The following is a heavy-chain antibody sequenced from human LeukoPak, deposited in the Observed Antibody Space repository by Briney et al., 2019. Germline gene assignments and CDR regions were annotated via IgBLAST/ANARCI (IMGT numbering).Heavy chain of an antibody. CDR3: ARATWARSGLDYFDY. J-gene: IGHJ4*02. CDR1: GFTFSSYP. D-gene: IGHD5-24*01. CDR2: ISYDGSNK. Sequence: PGRSLRLSCAASGFTFSSYPMHWVRQAPGKGLEWATLISYDGSNKYYADSVKGRFTISRDISKNTLYLQMNSLRAEDTAVYYCARATWARSGLDYFDYWGQGTLVTVSS. V-gene: IGHV3-30-3*01.